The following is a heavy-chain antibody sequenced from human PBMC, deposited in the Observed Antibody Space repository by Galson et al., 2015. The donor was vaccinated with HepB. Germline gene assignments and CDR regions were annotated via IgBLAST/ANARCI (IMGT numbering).Heavy chain of an antibody. Sequence: QSGAEVKKPGESLKISCKGSGYSFTSYWIGWVRQMPGKGLEWMGIIYPGDSDTRYSPSFQGQVTISADKSISTAYLQWSSLKASDTAMYYCARHPPPHDDYGDPPPAFDIWGQETMVTVSS. CDR2: IYPGDSDT. CDR1: GYSFTSYW. J-gene: IGHJ3*02. D-gene: IGHD4-17*01. V-gene: IGHV5-51*01. CDR3: ARHPPPHDDYGDPPPAFDI.